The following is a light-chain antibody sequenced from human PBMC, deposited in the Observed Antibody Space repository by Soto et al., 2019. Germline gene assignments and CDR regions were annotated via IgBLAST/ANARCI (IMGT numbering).Light chain of an antibody. J-gene: IGKJ1*01. CDR2: AAS. CDR3: QQSYRQPWT. Sequence: DIQMTQSPSSLSASVGDRVIITCRASQSISSHLSWYQQKPGKAPNLPIYAASSLQGGVPSRFSGSGSGTDFTLTVSSLQPEDFATYFCQQSYRQPWTFGRGTKVEIK. CDR1: QSISSH. V-gene: IGKV1-39*01.